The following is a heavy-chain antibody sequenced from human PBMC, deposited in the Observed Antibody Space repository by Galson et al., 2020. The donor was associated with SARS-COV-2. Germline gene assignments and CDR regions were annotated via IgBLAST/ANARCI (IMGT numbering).Heavy chain of an antibody. CDR1: GTSISSGSYS. V-gene: IGHV4-30-2*01. J-gene: IGHJ3*02. CDR2: ITHSGST. CDR3: ARLHYGEYAPEAFDI. D-gene: IGHD4-17*01. Sequence: SETLSLTCAVSGTSISSGSYSWNWLPQPPGKGLEWIGYITHSGSTYYNPSIKSLVTISGDRSKNQFSLRLSSVTAADTAVYYCARLHYGEYAPEAFDIWGPGTRVTVAS.